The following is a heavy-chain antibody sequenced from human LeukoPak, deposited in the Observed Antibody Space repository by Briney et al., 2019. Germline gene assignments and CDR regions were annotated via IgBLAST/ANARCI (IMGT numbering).Heavy chain of an antibody. V-gene: IGHV3-33*06. Sequence: PGGSLRLSCATSGFTFSDSGFHWVRQAPGKGLEWVAVVWYGGTSYADSVKGRFTISRDNSKNTLYLQMNSLRAEDTAVYYCAKDPGDYAIDYYFDYWGQGTLVTVSS. CDR1: GFTFSDSG. CDR2: VWYGGTS. CDR3: AKDPGDYAIDYYFDY. J-gene: IGHJ4*02. D-gene: IGHD4-17*01.